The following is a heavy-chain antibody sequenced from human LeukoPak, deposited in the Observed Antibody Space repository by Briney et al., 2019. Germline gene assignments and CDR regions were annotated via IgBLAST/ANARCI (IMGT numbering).Heavy chain of an antibody. V-gene: IGHV1-2*02. J-gene: IGHJ4*02. Sequence: GASVKVSCKASGYTFTGYYMHWVRQAPGEGLEWMGWNNPIIGSTRYPQKFQGRVSMTTDTSISTAYMELSSLRSDDTAVYYCARGHADDVQYFDYWGQGTLVTVSS. CDR1: GYTFTGYY. D-gene: IGHD1-1*01. CDR2: NNPIIGST. CDR3: ARGHADDVQYFDY.